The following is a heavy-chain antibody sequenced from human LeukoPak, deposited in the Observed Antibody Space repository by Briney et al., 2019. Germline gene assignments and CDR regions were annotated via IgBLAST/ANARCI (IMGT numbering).Heavy chain of an antibody. J-gene: IGHJ4*02. D-gene: IGHD3-16*01. CDR1: GYTLTELS. CDR2: INAGNGNT. CDR3: ARVMDYVWGIDY. V-gene: IGHV1-3*01. Sequence: ASVKVSCRVSGYTLTELSMHWVRQAPGQRLEWMGWINAGNGNTKYSQKFQGRVTITRDTSASTAYMELSSLRSEDTAVYYCARVMDYVWGIDYWGQGTLVTVSS.